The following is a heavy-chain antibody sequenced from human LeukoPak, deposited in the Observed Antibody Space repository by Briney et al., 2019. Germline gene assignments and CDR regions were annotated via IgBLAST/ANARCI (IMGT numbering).Heavy chain of an antibody. J-gene: IGHJ4*02. CDR3: YSMIVVEIRVINDY. V-gene: IGHV3-66*01. CDR2: IYSGGST. D-gene: IGHD3-22*01. Sequence: PGGSLRLSCAASQFYMNWVRQAPGKGLEWVSVIYSGGSTYYADSVKGRFTISRDNSKNTLYLQVNSLRAEDTAVYYCYSMIVVEIRVINDYWGQGTLVTVSS. CDR1: QFY.